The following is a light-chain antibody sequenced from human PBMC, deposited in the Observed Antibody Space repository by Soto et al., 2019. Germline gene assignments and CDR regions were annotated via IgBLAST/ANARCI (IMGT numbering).Light chain of an antibody. CDR2: DID. V-gene: IGLV2-14*03. CDR3: GSYTGSTIWV. J-gene: IGLJ3*02. Sequence: QSVLTQPASVSGSPGQSITISCTGTSSDVGGSNYVSWYQHHPGKAPTLMIYDIDNRPSGVSNRFSGSKSGDTASLTISGLQAEDEADYYCGSYTGSTIWVFGGGTQLTVL. CDR1: SSDVGGSNY.